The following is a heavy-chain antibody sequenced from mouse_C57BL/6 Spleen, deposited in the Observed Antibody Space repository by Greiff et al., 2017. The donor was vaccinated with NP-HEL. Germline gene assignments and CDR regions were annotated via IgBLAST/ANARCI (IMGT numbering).Heavy chain of an antibody. V-gene: IGHV1-4*01. Sequence: QVHVKQSGAELARPGASVKMSCKASGYTFTSYTMHWVKQRPGQGLEWIGYINPSSGYTKYNQKFKDKATLTADKSSSTAYMQLSSLTSEDSAVYYCAIITTALDVWGTGTTVTVSS. J-gene: IGHJ1*03. CDR3: AIITTALDV. CDR2: INPSSGYT. CDR1: GYTFTSYT. D-gene: IGHD1-2*01.